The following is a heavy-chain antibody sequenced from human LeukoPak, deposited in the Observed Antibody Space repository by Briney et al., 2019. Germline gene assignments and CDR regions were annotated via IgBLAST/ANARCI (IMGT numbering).Heavy chain of an antibody. V-gene: IGHV3-30*04. CDR1: GFTFSSYA. D-gene: IGHD6-19*01. CDR3: AREGSSGWYKDAFDI. J-gene: IGHJ3*02. Sequence: GGSLRLSCAASGFTFSSYAMHWVRQAPGKGLEWVAVISYDGSNKYYADSVKGRFTISRDNSKNTLYLQMNSLRAEDTAVYYCAREGSSGWYKDAFDIWGQGTMVTVSS. CDR2: ISYDGSNK.